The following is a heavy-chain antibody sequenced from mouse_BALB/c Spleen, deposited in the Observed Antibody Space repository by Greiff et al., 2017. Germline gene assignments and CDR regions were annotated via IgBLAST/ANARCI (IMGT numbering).Heavy chain of an antibody. CDR1: GFTFSSYT. CDR2: ISSGGSYT. D-gene: IGHD2-14*01. Sequence: EVQGVESGGGLVKPGGSLKLSCAASGFTFSSYTMSWVRQTPEKRLEWVATISSGGSYTYYPDSVKGRFTISRDNAKNTLYLQMSSLRSEDTALYYCARHVDRFYAMDYWGQGTSVTVSS. CDR3: ARHVDRFYAMDY. J-gene: IGHJ4*01. V-gene: IGHV5-9-3*01.